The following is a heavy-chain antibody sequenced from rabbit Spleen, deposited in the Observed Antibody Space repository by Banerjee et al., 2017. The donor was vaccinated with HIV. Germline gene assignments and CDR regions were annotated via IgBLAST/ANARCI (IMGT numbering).Heavy chain of an antibody. CDR3: ARDVGSSFSSYGMDL. CDR2: IYTGTIGAT. CDR1: GFSFSNKAV. V-gene: IGHV1S45*01. J-gene: IGHJ6*01. D-gene: IGHD8-1*01. Sequence: QEQLVESGGGLVKPEGSLKLSCKASGFSFSNKAVMCWVRQAPGKGLEWIACIYTGTIGATYYETWKKGRFTCYKSPSTTVTLQMTSLTPAETAPYFCARDVGSSFSSYGMDLWGPGTIVTV.